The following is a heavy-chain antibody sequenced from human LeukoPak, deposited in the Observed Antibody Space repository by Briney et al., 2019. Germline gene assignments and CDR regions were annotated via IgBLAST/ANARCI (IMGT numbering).Heavy chain of an antibody. CDR3: ARAGYSSSWPFDY. V-gene: IGHV1-46*01. Sequence: ASVKVSCKASGYTFTTYYMHWVRQAPGQGLEWLGLINPSGGSTTYAQKFQGRVTLTRDTSTSTVYMELRSLRSEDTAVYYCARAGYSSSWPFDYWGQGTLVTVSS. CDR2: INPSGGST. D-gene: IGHD6-13*01. CDR1: GYTFTTYY. J-gene: IGHJ4*02.